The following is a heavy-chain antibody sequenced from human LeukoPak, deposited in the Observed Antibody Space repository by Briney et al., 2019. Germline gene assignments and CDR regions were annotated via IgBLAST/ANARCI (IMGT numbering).Heavy chain of an antibody. CDR3: ARGLTIAAAEVFDY. J-gene: IGHJ4*02. Sequence: GGSLRLSCAAPGFMFHDYAIHWVRQAPGKGLEWVSLISGDGGSTFYADSVKGRFTISRDNSKNTLFLQMNSLRAEDTAVYYCARGLTIAAAEVFDYWGQGTLVTVSS. CDR2: ISGDGGST. D-gene: IGHD6-13*01. CDR1: GFMFHDYA. V-gene: IGHV3-43*02.